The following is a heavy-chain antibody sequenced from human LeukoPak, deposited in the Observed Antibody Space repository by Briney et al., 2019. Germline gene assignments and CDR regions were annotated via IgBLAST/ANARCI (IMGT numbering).Heavy chain of an antibody. CDR2: ISAYNGNT. CDR3: ARDTRRGYSYGSDI. V-gene: IGHV1-18*01. CDR1: GYTFTSYG. D-gene: IGHD5-18*01. Sequence: ASVKVSCKASGYTFTSYGISLVRQAPGQGLEWMGWISAYNGNTNYAQKLQGRVTVTTDTSTSTAYMELRSLRSDDTAVYYCARDTRRGYSYGSDIWGQGTMVTVSS. J-gene: IGHJ3*02.